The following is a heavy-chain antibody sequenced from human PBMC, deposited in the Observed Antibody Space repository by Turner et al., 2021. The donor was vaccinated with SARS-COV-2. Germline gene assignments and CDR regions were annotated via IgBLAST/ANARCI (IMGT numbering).Heavy chain of an antibody. D-gene: IGHD6-19*01. CDR1: GYTFTGYC. Sequence: QVQLVQSGAEVKKPGASMKVSCKASGYTFTGYCMHWVRQAPGQGLEWMGWISSYNGNTNYAQNLQGRVTLTTDTSTSTAYMEVRSLRSDDTAIYYCARDWAGGYYFDFWGQGTLVTVSS. J-gene: IGHJ4*02. CDR3: ARDWAGGYYFDF. V-gene: IGHV1-18*04. CDR2: ISSYNGNT.